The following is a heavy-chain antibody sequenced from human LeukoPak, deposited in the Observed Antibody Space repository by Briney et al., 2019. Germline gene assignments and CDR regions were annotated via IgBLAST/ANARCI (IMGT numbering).Heavy chain of an antibody. V-gene: IGHV4-59*01. D-gene: IGHD3-22*01. Sequence: SETLSLTCTVSGGSISTYYWRWIRQPPGKGLEWIGYIYYSGSTNYNPSLKSRVTISVDTSKNQFSLKLSSVTAADTAVYYCARDSGKSVYYYDSSGYYGFDYWGQGTLVTVSS. CDR1: GGSISTYY. J-gene: IGHJ4*02. CDR3: ARDSGKSVYYYDSSGYYGFDY. CDR2: IYYSGST.